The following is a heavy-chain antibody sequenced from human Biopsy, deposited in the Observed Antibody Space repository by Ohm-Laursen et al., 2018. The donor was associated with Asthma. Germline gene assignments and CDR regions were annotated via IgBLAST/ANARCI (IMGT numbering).Heavy chain of an antibody. V-gene: IGHV1-2*06. CDR1: GYTFIHFA. CDR3: ARDRGYCSGGTCPSWFDP. J-gene: IGHJ5*02. Sequence: ASVKVSCKASGYTFIHFAIHWVRQAPGQRLEWMGRINPNSGDTKYAQRFQGRVTVTRDRSISTAYMELSRLRSDDTAVYYCARDRGYCSGGTCPSWFDPWGQGTLVIVSS. D-gene: IGHD2-15*01. CDR2: INPNSGDT.